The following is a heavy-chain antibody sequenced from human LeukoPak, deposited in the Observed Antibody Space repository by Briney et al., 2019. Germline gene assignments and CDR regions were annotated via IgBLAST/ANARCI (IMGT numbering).Heavy chain of an antibody. CDR1: GFTFSSYW. J-gene: IGHJ6*03. CDR3: AAPSYYMDV. CDR2: IKQGGSEK. V-gene: IGHV3-7*01. Sequence: PGGSLRLFCAASGFTFSSYWMSWVRQAPGKGLEWVANIKQGGSEKYYVDSVKGRFTISRDNAKNSLYLQMNSLRAEDTAVYYCAAPSYYMDVWGKGTTVTVSS.